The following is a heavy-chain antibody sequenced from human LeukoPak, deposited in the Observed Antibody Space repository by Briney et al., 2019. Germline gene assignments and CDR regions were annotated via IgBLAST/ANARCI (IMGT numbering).Heavy chain of an antibody. J-gene: IGHJ4*02. V-gene: IGHV3-23*01. CDR1: GFTFSSYA. Sequence: GGSLRLSCAASGFTFSSYAMSWVRQAPGKGLEWVSAISGSGGSTYDADSVKGRSTISRDNSKNTLYLQMNSLRAEDTAVYYCAKARYEGVITMIVVRRKYYFDYWGQGTLVTVSS. CDR2: ISGSGGST. D-gene: IGHD3-22*01. CDR3: AKARYEGVITMIVVRRKYYFDY.